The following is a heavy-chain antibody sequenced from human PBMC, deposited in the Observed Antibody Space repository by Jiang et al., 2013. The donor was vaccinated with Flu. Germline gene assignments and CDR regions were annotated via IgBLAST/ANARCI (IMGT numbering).Heavy chain of an antibody. CDR1: GGSISSGGYS. J-gene: IGHJ2*01. Sequence: GPGLVKPSQTLSLTCAVSGGSISSGGYSWSWIRQPPGKGLEWIGYIYYSGSTYYNPSLKSRVTISVDTSKNQFSLKLSSVTAADTAVYYCASINAVGATYWYFDLWGRGTLVTVSS. D-gene: IGHD1-26*01. CDR2: IYYSGST. V-gene: IGHV4-30-4*07. CDR3: ASINAVGATYWYFDL.